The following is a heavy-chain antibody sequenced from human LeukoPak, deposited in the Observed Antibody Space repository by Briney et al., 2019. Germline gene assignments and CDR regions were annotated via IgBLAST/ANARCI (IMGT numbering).Heavy chain of an antibody. D-gene: IGHD4-17*01. J-gene: IGHJ4*02. Sequence: GGSLRLSCAASGFTFSSYWMHWVRQAPGKGLVWVSRINSDGSSTSYADSVKGRFTISRDNAKNTLYLQMNSLRAEDTAVYYCARGRALDYGDYEAQVWGQGTLVTVSS. CDR2: INSDGSST. CDR1: GFTFSSYW. CDR3: ARGRALDYGDYEAQV. V-gene: IGHV3-74*01.